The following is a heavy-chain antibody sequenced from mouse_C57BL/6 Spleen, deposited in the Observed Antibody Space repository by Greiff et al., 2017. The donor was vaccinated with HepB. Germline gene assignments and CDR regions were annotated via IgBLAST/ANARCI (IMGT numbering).Heavy chain of an antibody. CDR3: ARRGITTVVVPYFDY. J-gene: IGHJ2*01. Sequence: EVQLQQSGPELVKPGASVKISCKASGYTFTDYYMNWVKQSPGKSLEWIGDINPNNGGTSYNQKFKGKATLTVDKSSSTAYMELRSLTSEDSAVYYCARRGITTVVVPYFDYWGQGTTLTVSS. CDR1: GYTFTDYY. D-gene: IGHD1-1*01. CDR2: INPNNGGT. V-gene: IGHV1-26*01.